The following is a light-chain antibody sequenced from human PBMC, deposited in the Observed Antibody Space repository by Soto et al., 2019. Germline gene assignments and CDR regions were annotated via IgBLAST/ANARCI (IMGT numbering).Light chain of an antibody. CDR3: SSYAGSNIV. CDR1: SSDVGGYNY. CDR2: EVS. Sequence: ALTQPPSASGSPGQSVTISCTGTSSDVGGYNYVSWYQQHPGKAPKLMIYEVSKRPSGVPDRFSGSKSGNTASLTVSGLQAEDEADYYCSSYAGSNIVFGTGTKLTVL. V-gene: IGLV2-8*01. J-gene: IGLJ1*01.